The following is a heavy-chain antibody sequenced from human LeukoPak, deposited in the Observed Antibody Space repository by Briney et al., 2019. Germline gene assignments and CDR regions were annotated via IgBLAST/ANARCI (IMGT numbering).Heavy chain of an antibody. CDR3: AKDRLGPIFGVVIGEFDY. V-gene: IGHV3-30*18. D-gene: IGHD3-3*01. CDR2: ISYDGSNK. Sequence: PGGSLRLSCAASGGTFSSYGMHWVRQAPGKGLEWVAVISYDGSNKYYADSVKGRFTISRDNSKNTLYLQMNSLRAEDTAVYYCAKDRLGPIFGVVIGEFDYWGQGTLVTVSS. J-gene: IGHJ4*02. CDR1: GGTFSSYG.